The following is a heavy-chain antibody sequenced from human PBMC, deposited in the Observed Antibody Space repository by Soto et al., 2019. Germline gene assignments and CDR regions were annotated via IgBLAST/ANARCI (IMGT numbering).Heavy chain of an antibody. CDR3: ARIAASGRGWDV. J-gene: IGHJ6*02. Sequence: EVQLVESGGGLVQPGGSLRLSCVDSGFTFSSYWMSWVRQAPVKGLEWVGNIKQDGSEENYVDSVKGRFTISRDNAKNVMYLQTTSLGVEDTAVYYSARIAASGRGWDVWGQGTTVVVSS. V-gene: IGHV3-7*01. D-gene: IGHD6-13*01. CDR1: GFTFSSYW. CDR2: IKQDGSEE.